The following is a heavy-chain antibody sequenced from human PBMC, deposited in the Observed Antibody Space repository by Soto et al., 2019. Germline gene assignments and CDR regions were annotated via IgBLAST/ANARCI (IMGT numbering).Heavy chain of an antibody. V-gene: IGHV4-4*02. J-gene: IGHJ3*02. Sequence: SETLSLTCAVSGGSISSSNWWSWVRQPPGKGLEWIGEIYHSGSTNYNPSLKSRVTISVDKSKNQFSLRLSSVTAADTAVYYCARRIDLASYGSGTYWAFDIWGQGTMVTVSS. CDR1: GGSISSSNW. CDR3: ARRIDLASYGSGTYWAFDI. CDR2: IYHSGST. D-gene: IGHD3-10*01.